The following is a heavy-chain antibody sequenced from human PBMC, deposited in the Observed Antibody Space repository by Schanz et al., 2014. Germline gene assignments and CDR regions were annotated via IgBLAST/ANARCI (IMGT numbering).Heavy chain of an antibody. CDR2: IYIGGNT. CDR3: ARKMKLGVYGGKGHDSLDI. CDR1: GFTFSSYS. V-gene: IGHV3-48*01. Sequence: EVQLLESGGGLVQPGGSLRLSCTASGFTFSSYSMNWVRQAPGKGLEWVSFIYIGGNTYYADSVKGRFTISRDNAKNSLYLQMNSLRAEDTAVYYCARKMKLGVYGGKGHDSLDIWGQGTMVTVSS. D-gene: IGHD4-17*01. J-gene: IGHJ3*02.